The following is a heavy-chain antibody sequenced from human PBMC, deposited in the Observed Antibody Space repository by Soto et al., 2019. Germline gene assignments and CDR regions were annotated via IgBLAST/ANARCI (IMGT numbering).Heavy chain of an antibody. V-gene: IGHV3-9*01. CDR3: AKDMKWGGMTTIHYFDS. Sequence: TGGSLRLSCVAAGFTGDDHATHWLRQAPGKGLEWVSGISANGDNVDYADSVKGRFTVSRDNAKNSLFLQMNSLRPEDTALYYCAKDMKWGGMTTIHYFDSWGQGTQVTVSS. CDR1: GFTGDDHA. CDR2: ISANGDNV. D-gene: IGHD4-17*01. J-gene: IGHJ4*02.